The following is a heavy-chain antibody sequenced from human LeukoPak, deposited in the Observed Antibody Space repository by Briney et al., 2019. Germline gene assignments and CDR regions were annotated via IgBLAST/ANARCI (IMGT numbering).Heavy chain of an antibody. CDR2: ISGSGDST. CDR3: AKTRPLDSSSWSHGDY. Sequence: GGSLRLSCAASGFTFSSYAMSWVRQAPGKGLEWVSAISGSGDSTYYGDSVKGRFTISRDNSKNTLYLQMNSLRDEDTAVYYCAKTRPLDSSSWSHGDYWGQGTLVTVSS. CDR1: GFTFSSYA. J-gene: IGHJ4*02. V-gene: IGHV3-23*01. D-gene: IGHD6-13*01.